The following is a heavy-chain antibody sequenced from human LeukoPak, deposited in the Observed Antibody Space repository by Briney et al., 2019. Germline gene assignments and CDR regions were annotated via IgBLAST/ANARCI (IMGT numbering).Heavy chain of an antibody. V-gene: IGHV3-48*01. J-gene: IGHJ4*02. CDR2: ISSSSSTI. CDR3: ARSRFGVVIIEFDY. CDR1: GFTFSSYS. Sequence: PGGSLRLSCAASGFTFSSYSMNWVRQAPGKGLEWVSYISSSSSTIYYADSVKGRFTISRDNAKKSLNLQMNSLRAEDTAVYYCARSRFGVVIIEFDYWGQGTLVTVSS. D-gene: IGHD3-3*01.